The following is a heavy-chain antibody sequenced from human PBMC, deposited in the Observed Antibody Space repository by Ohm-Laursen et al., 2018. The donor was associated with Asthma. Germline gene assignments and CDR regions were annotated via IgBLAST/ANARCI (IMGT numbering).Heavy chain of an antibody. Sequence: SQTLSLTCTVSGGSISSGGYYWSWIRQHPGKGLEWIGYIYYSGSTYYNPPLKSRVTISVDTSKNQFSLKLSSVTAADTAVYYCARTWELYYFDYWGQGTLVTVSS. CDR3: ARTWELYYFDY. J-gene: IGHJ4*02. V-gene: IGHV4-30-4*08. CDR1: GGSISSGGYY. D-gene: IGHD1-26*01. CDR2: IYYSGST.